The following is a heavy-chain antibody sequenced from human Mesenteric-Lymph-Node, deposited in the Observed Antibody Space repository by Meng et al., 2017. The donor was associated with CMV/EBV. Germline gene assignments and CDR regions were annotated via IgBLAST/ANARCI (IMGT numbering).Heavy chain of an antibody. V-gene: IGHV3-21*01. CDR2: ISSSSNYI. CDR3: ASGDDYYNRSPYSIDY. CDR1: GFTISSYS. D-gene: IGHD3-22*01. J-gene: IGHJ4*02. Sequence: GFTISSYSMNWVRQAPGKGLEWVSSISSSSNYIYYADSVKCRFTISRDNAKNSLYLQMNSLRAEDTAVYYCASGDDYYNRSPYSIDYWGQGTLVTVSS.